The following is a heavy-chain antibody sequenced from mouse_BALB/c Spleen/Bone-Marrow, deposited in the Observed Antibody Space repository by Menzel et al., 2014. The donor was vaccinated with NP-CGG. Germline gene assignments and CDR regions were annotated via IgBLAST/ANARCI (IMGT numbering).Heavy chain of an antibody. D-gene: IGHD1-1*01. CDR1: GYTFTDYA. CDR3: ARSDYGSRGGYFDY. V-gene: IGHV1-67*01. J-gene: IGHJ2*01. CDR2: ISTYFGNT. Sequence: QVQLKESGPELVRPGVSVKISCKGSGYTFTDYAMHWVKQSHAKSLEWIGVISTYFGNTNYNQKFKGKAAMTVDKSSSTAYMELARLTSEDSAIYYCARSDYGSRGGYFDYWGQGTTLTVSS.